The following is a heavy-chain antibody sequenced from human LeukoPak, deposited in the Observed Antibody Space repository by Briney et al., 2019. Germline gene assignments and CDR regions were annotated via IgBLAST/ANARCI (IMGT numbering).Heavy chain of an antibody. CDR1: GGTFSSYA. D-gene: IGHD4-17*01. Sequence: ASMKVSCKASGGTFSSYAISWVRQAPGQGLEWMGGIIPIFGTANYAQKFQGRVTITADESTSTAYMELSSLRSEDTAVYYCASGIYGDYYYGMDVWGQGTAVTVSS. CDR2: IIPIFGTA. J-gene: IGHJ6*02. CDR3: ASGIYGDYYYGMDV. V-gene: IGHV1-69*13.